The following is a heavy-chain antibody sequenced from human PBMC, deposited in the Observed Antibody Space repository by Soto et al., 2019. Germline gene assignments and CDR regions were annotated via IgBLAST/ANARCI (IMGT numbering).Heavy chain of an antibody. D-gene: IGHD3-16*01. J-gene: IGHJ6*04. V-gene: IGHV3-30*03. CDR3: FGPLYGMDV. Sequence: PGGSLRLSCAASGFTFSSYAMHWVRQAPGKGLEWVAVISYDGSNKYYADSVKGRFTISRENSKNTLYVQMNSLRGEDTAVYYCFGPLYGMDVRGKGTTVTVSS. CDR1: GFTFSSYA. CDR2: ISYDGSNK.